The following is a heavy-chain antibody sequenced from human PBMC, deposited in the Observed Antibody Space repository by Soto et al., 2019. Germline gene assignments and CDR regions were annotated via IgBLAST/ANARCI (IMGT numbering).Heavy chain of an antibody. CDR2: ITWNSGII. Sequence: EVQLVESGGGLVQPGRSLRLSCAASGFTFDDYAMHWVRQPPGKGLEWVSGITWNSGIIGYADSVKGRVTISRDNAKNSLYPQMNSLRPEDTALYYCAKDQGYSTSYYGYVDLWGRGTLVTVSS. D-gene: IGHD6-13*01. V-gene: IGHV3-9*01. CDR1: GFTFDDYA. J-gene: IGHJ2*01. CDR3: AKDQGYSTSYYGYVDL.